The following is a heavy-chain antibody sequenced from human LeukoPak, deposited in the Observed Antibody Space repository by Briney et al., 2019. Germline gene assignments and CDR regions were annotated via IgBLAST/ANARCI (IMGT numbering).Heavy chain of an antibody. CDR2: LYSDDTT. J-gene: IGHJ4*02. D-gene: IGHD1-26*01. V-gene: IGHV3-53*01. CDR3: ARGGGYYAIDY. Sequence: PGGSLRLSCAASGFTFSSYWMNWARQAPGKGLEWVSVLYSDDTTYYADSVKGRFTISRDNSKNTLYLQMNNLRAEDAAVYYCARGGGYYAIDYWGRGTLVTVSS. CDR1: GFTFSSYW.